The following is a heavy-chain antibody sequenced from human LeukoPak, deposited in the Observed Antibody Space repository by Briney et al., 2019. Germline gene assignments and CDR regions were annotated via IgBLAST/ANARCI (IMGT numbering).Heavy chain of an antibody. CDR1: GFTFSSYA. CDR3: ARDRGGYLYY. Sequence: PGGSLTLSCAASGFTFSSYAMHWVRQAPGRGLGWVGVMSYDGSNNYYADSVEGRFTNSRDNSKNTLDLQMNSLRAEDTALYYCARDRGGYLYYWGQGTLVTVSS. V-gene: IGHV3-30-3*01. CDR2: MSYDGSNN. J-gene: IGHJ4*02. D-gene: IGHD3-22*01.